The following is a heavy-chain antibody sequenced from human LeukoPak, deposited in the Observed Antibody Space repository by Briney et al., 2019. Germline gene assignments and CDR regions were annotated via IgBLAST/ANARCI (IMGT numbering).Heavy chain of an antibody. Sequence: PGGSLRLSCSASGFDLRPYTMNWVRQAPGQGLEWVASISSSSTYMYYGDSVKGRFTISRDNAKNTLYLQLDSLRAEDTATYYCARRVTTFLSWGQGTLVIVSS. CDR1: GFDLRPYT. D-gene: IGHD4-17*01. CDR3: ARRVTTFLS. J-gene: IGHJ4*02. CDR2: ISSSSTYM. V-gene: IGHV3-21*01.